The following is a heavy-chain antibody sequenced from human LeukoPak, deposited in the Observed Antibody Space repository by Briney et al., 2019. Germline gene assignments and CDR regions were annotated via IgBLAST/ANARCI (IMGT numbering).Heavy chain of an antibody. J-gene: IGHJ4*02. CDR2: ISSSSSTI. D-gene: IGHD3-22*01. V-gene: IGHV3-48*01. CDR3: ARDKYYYDSSGYSSFDY. Sequence: GGSLRLSCAASGFTFIIYSMNWGRQAPGKGLGWVSYISSSSSTIYYADSVKGRFTTSRDNAKNSLYLQMNSLRAKDTAVYYCARDKYYYDSSGYSSFDYWGQGTLVTVSS. CDR1: GFTFIIYS.